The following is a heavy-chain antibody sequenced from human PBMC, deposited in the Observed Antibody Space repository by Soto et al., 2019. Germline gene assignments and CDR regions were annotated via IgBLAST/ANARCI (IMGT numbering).Heavy chain of an antibody. Sequence: EVQLLESGGGLVQPGGSLRLSCVASRFDFSSYEMSWVRQAAGKGLEWVSRVSLTGDRTNYAGSVKGRFTVSRDNFKNALYLEMDSMRPDDTVIYYCARGGGYCTPTSCAIDSWGRGTPVTLSS. J-gene: IGHJ4*02. CDR2: VSLTGDRT. V-gene: IGHV3-23*01. D-gene: IGHD2-8*01. CDR3: ARGGGYCTPTSCAIDS. CDR1: RFDFSSYE.